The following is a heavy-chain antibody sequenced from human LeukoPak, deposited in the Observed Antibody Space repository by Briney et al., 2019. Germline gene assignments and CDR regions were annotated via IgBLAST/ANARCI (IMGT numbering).Heavy chain of an antibody. D-gene: IGHD1-26*01. CDR3: ATPGSGSSSDY. J-gene: IGHJ4*02. CDR1: GGSISSYY. Sequence: PSETLSLTCTVSGGSISSYYWGWIRQPPGKGLEWIGNIYYSGSTYYNPSLKSRVTISVDTSKNQFSLKLSSVTAADTAVYYCATPGSGSSSDYWGQGTLVTVSS. CDR2: IYYSGST. V-gene: IGHV4-39*01.